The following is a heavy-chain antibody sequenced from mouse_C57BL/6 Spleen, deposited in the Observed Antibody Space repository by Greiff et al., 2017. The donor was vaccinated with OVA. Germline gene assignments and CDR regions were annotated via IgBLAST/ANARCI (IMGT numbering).Heavy chain of an antibody. J-gene: IGHJ4*01. CDR2: INPGSGGT. CDR3: ARSYGYGYAMDY. V-gene: IGHV1-54*01. CDR1: GYAFTNYL. Sequence: QVQLKQSGAELVRPGTSVKVSCKASGYAFTNYLIEWVKQRPGQGLEWIGVINPGSGGTNYNEKFKGKATLTADKSSSTAYMQLSSLTSEDSAVYFCARSYGYGYAMDYWGQGTSVTVSS. D-gene: IGHD2-2*01.